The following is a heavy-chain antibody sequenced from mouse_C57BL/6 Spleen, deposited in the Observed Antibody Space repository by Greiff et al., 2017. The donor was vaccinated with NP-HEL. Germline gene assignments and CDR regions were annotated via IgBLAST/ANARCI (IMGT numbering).Heavy chain of an antibody. CDR2: ISYDGSN. J-gene: IGHJ3*01. D-gene: IGHD2-3*01. CDR3: AKDIYDGFAY. Sequence: EVKLQESGPGLVNPSQSLSLTCSVTGYSITSGYYWNWIRQFPGNKLEWMGYISYDGSNNYNPALKNRISITRYTSKNQFFLKLNAVTTEDTATYYCAKDIYDGFAYWGQGTLVTVSA. CDR1: GYSITSGYY. V-gene: IGHV3-6*01.